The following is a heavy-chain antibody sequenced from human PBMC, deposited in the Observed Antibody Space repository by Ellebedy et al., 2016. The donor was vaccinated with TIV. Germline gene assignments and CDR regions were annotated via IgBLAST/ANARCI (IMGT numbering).Heavy chain of an antibody. J-gene: IGHJ6*02. CDR1: GFTFSSYA. CDR3: ARERRYCGNECYLYYYYGMDV. V-gene: IGHV3-66*01. D-gene: IGHD2-21*01. Sequence: GESLKISCAASGFTFSSYAMSWVRQAPGRGLEWVSILNSGGATDYADSVKGRFIISRDDVKNTLHLQMFRLRAEDTAIYYCARERRYCGNECYLYYYYGMDVWGQGTTVTVAS. CDR2: LNSGGAT.